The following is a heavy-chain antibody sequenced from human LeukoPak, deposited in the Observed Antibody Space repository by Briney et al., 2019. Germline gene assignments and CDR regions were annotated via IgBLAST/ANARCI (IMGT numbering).Heavy chain of an antibody. CDR2: SYTRGST. Sequence: SQTLSLTCTVSGGSISSGSYYWSWIRQPAGKGLEWIGRSYTRGSTKDNPSRKSRVTISVDTCKNPLSLKLSSVTAADTAVYSCARDRGVTGTRFAPWGQGTLVTASS. D-gene: IGHD1/OR15-1a*01. CDR3: ARDRGVTGTRFAP. CDR1: GGSISSGSYY. J-gene: IGHJ5*02. V-gene: IGHV4-61*02.